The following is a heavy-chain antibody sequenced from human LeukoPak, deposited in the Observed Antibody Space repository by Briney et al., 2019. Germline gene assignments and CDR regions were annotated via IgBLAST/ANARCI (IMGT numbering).Heavy chain of an antibody. D-gene: IGHD3-10*01. CDR3: ARGEYGSGSYHIDY. Sequence: GGSLRLSCAASGFTFRSYGMSWVRQAPGKGLEWVSVISGSGGNTDYADSVKGRFTISRDNSKNSLYLQMNSLRAEDTAVYYCARGEYGSGSYHIDYWGQGTLVTVSS. CDR1: GFTFRSYG. J-gene: IGHJ4*02. CDR2: ISGSGGNT. V-gene: IGHV3-23*01.